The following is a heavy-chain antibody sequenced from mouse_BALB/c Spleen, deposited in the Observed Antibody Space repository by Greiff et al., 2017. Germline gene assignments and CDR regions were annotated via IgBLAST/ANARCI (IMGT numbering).Heavy chain of an antibody. J-gene: IGHJ4*01. CDR3: ARGAYYGNYGDAMDY. CDR1: GFTFSSYA. V-gene: IGHV5-9-4*01. D-gene: IGHD2-10*01. CDR2: ISSGGSYT. Sequence: EVKLVESGGGLVKPGGSLKLSCAASGFTFSSYAMSWVRQSPEKRLEWVAEISSGGSYTYYPDTVTGRFTISRDNAKNTLYLEMSSLRSEDTAMYYCARGAYYGNYGDAMDYWGQGTSVTVSS.